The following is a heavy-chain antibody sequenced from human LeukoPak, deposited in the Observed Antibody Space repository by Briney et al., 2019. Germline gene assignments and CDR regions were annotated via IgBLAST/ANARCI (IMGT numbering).Heavy chain of an antibody. Sequence: GGSLRLSCAASGFTFSDYYMSWIRQAPGKGLEWVSYISSSSSYTNYADSVKGRFTISRDNAKNSLYLQVNSLRAGDTAVYYCARTTAAGIFRDGGWFDPWGQGTLVTVSS. D-gene: IGHD6-13*01. CDR1: GFTFSDYY. CDR3: ARTTAAGIFRDGGWFDP. V-gene: IGHV3-11*06. J-gene: IGHJ5*02. CDR2: ISSSSSYT.